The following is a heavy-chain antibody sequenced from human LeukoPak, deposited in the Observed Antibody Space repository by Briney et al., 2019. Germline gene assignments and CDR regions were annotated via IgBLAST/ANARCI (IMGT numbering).Heavy chain of an antibody. CDR2: TNPSGGST. J-gene: IGHJ6*02. D-gene: IGHD2-15*01. CDR3: ARSRYCSGGSCYSHYYGMDV. Sequence: ASVKVSCKASGYTFTSYYMHWVRQAPGQGLEWMGITNPSGGSTSYAQKFQGRVTMTRDTSTSTVYMELSSLRSEDTAVYYCARSRYCSGGSCYSHYYGMDVWGQGTTVTVSS. V-gene: IGHV1-46*01. CDR1: GYTFTSYY.